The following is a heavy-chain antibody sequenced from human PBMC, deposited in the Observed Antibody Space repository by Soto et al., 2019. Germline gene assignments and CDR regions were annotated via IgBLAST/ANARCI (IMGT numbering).Heavy chain of an antibody. CDR1: GFTVSSNY. CDR2: IYSGGST. Sequence: EVQLVESGGGLVQPGGSLRLSCAASGFTVSSNYMSWVRQAPGKGLEWVSVIYSGGSTYYADSVKGRFTISRHNSKNTLYLQMNSLRAEDTAVYYCARGRDCGCDCPKWFDPWGQGTLVTVYS. V-gene: IGHV3-53*04. CDR3: ARGRDCGCDCPKWFDP. D-gene: IGHD2-21*02. J-gene: IGHJ5*02.